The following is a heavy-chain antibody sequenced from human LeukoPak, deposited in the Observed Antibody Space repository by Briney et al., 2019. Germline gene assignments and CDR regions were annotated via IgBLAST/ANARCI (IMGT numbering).Heavy chain of an antibody. V-gene: IGHV1-2*02. CDR1: GYTFTDYF. CDR3: ATALSGGEGFSSILVANDSPNPDY. Sequence: ASVRVSCKTSGYTFTDYFIHGVRQAPGRGLAWMGWINPYSGGTIYAQKFQDRISMTRDTSITTAYMGLTRLRPDDTAVYYCATALSGGEGFSSILVANDSPNPDYWGQGTLVTVSS. CDR2: INPYSGGT. J-gene: IGHJ4*02. D-gene: IGHD6-19*01.